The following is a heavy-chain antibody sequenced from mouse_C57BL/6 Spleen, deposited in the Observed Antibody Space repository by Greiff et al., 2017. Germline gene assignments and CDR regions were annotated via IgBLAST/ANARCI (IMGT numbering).Heavy chain of an antibody. V-gene: IGHV2-6*01. CDR1: GFSLTSYG. Sequence: VQLVESGPGLVAPSQSLSITCTVSGFSLTSYGVDWVRQSPGKGLEWLGVIWGVGSTNYNSALKSRLSISKDNSKGQVYLKMHSLQTDDTAMYYCASEVGSSPFAYWGQGTLVTVAA. CDR2: IWGVGST. CDR3: ASEVGSSPFAY. D-gene: IGHD1-1*01. J-gene: IGHJ3*01.